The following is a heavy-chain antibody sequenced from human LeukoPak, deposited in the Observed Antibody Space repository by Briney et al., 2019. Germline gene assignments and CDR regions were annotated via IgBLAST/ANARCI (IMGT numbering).Heavy chain of an antibody. D-gene: IGHD3-22*01. CDR1: GGSFSGYY. CDR3: ARSTYYYDSSGYSDAFDI. CDR2: INHSGST. V-gene: IGHV4-34*01. J-gene: IGHJ3*02. Sequence: SETLSLTCAVYGGSFSGYYWSWIRQPPGKGLEWIGEINHSGSTNYNPSLKSRVTISVDTSKNQFSLKLSSVTAADTAVYYCARSTYYYDSSGYSDAFDIWGQGTMVTVSS.